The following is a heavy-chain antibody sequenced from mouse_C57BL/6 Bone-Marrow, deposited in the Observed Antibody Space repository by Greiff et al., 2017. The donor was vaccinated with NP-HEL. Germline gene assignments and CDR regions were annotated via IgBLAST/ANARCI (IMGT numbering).Heavy chain of an antibody. Sequence: VQLQQSGAELARPGASVKLSCKASGYTFTSYGISWVKQRTGQGLEWIGEIYPRSGNTYYNEKFKGKATLTEDKSSSTAYMELRSLTSEDSAVYFCAREPHYYGSSIAYWGRGTRVTVSA. V-gene: IGHV1-81*01. CDR2: IYPRSGNT. CDR1: GYTFTSYG. CDR3: AREPHYYGSSIAY. J-gene: IGHJ3*01. D-gene: IGHD1-1*01.